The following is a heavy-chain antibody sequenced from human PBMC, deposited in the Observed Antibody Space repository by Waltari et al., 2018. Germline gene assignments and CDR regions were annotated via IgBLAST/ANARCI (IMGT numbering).Heavy chain of an antibody. V-gene: IGHV4-39*07. CDR2: IYYSGST. CDR1: GGSISSSSYY. J-gene: IGHJ6*03. D-gene: IGHD2-2*01. Sequence: QLQLQESGPGLVKPSETLSLTCTVSGGSISSSSYYWGWIRQPPGKGLEWIGSIYYSGSTYYNPSLKSRVTISVDTSKNQFSLKLSSVTAADKAVYYCARHRDYCSSTSCYPYYYYMDVWGKGTTVTVSS. CDR3: ARHRDYCSSTSCYPYYYYMDV.